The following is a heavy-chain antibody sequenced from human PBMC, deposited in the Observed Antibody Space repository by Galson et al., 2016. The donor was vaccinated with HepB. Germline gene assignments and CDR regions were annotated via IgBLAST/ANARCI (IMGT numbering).Heavy chain of an antibody. CDR3: ARDPFRKTANDY. CDR2: ISAYNNNT. D-gene: IGHD5-24*01. J-gene: IGHJ4*02. V-gene: IGHV1-18*01. Sequence: SVKVSCKASGYTFTTYGLSWVRQAPGQGLEWMGWISAYNNNTNYAQKLQGRVTVTTDTSTSTAYMELRSLRSDDTAVYYCARDPFRKTANDYWGQGTLVTVPS. CDR1: GYTFTTYG.